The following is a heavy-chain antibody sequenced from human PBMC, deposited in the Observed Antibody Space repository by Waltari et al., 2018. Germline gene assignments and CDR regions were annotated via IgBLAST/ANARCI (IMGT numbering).Heavy chain of an antibody. D-gene: IGHD4-17*01. CDR3: ALSRYGLASPKFDP. CDR1: GGSFSGYY. CDR2: IDHAGVT. Sequence: QVQVQQWGAGLVKPSETLSLTCAVYGGSFSGYYWSCLRQPPGKALEWIGEIDHAGVTTYNPSLPSRATISVDTSRNQLSLKLTSVTAADTAIYYCALSRYGLASPKFDPWGQGTLVTVSS. J-gene: IGHJ5*02. V-gene: IGHV4-34*02.